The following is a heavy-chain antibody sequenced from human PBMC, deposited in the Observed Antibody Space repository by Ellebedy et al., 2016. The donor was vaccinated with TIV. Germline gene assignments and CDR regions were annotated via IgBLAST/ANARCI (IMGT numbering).Heavy chain of an antibody. D-gene: IGHD5-18*01. V-gene: IGHV3-23*01. CDR3: ALGGGGVNTALGT. Sequence: GESLKISCAASGFTFSTYAMTWVRQAPGKGLEWVSVISRTGSDTYYGDPVEGRFTISRDNSESTLYLEMKSLRAGDTATYYCALGGGGVNTALGTWGQGTLVTVSS. CDR2: ISRTGSDT. J-gene: IGHJ5*02. CDR1: GFTFSTYA.